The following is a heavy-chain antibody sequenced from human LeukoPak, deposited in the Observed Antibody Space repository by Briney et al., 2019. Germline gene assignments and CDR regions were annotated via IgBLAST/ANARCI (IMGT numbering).Heavy chain of an antibody. CDR3: AKKYNTGLDP. J-gene: IGHJ5*02. Sequence: GGSLRLSCAASGFTFSTYIMNWVRQTPGKGLEWVSDISGSGGSTYYAGSVKGRFTISRDNSKNTLYLQMNSLRAEDTAVYYCAKKYNTGLDPWGQGTLVTVSS. V-gene: IGHV3-23*01. CDR2: ISGSGGST. D-gene: IGHD1-14*01. CDR1: GFTFSTYI.